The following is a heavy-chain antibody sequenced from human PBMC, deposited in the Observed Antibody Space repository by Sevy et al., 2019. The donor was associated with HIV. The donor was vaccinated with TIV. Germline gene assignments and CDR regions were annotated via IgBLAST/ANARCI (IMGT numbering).Heavy chain of an antibody. CDR3: ARASDDFWSGYHNNWFDP. Sequence: GGSLRLSCSALGFNFQTFGMHWIRQAPGKGPEWLAVISSDGINHNYAASVKGRFTIYRDNSKSLLFLQMNSLRAEDTAVYYCARASDDFWSGYHNNWFDPWGQGTLVTVSS. CDR1: GFNFQTFG. V-gene: IGHV3-30*03. CDR2: ISSDGINH. D-gene: IGHD3-3*01. J-gene: IGHJ5*02.